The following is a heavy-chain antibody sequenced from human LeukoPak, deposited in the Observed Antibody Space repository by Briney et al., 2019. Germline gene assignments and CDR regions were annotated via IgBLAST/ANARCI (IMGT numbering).Heavy chain of an antibody. J-gene: IGHJ4*02. CDR3: ACGGDRPPSPADY. Sequence: ASVKVSCKASGGTFSSYAISWVRQAPGQGLEWMGGIIPIFGTANYAQKFQGRVTITADESTSTAYMGLSSLGSEDTAVYYCACGGDRPPSPADYWGQGTLVTVSS. CDR2: IIPIFGTA. CDR1: GGTFSSYA. D-gene: IGHD2-21*01. V-gene: IGHV1-69*13.